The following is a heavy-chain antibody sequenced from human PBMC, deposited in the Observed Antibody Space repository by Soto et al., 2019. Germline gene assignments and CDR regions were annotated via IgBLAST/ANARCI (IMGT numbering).Heavy chain of an antibody. CDR1: GYSFTSYW. CDR3: ARQYDILTGYYDVAPYFDY. J-gene: IGHJ4*02. CDR2: IYPGDSDT. Sequence: GESLKISCKGSGYSFTSYWIGWVRQMPGKGLEWMGIIYPGDSDTRYSPSFQGQVTISADKSISTAYLQWSSLKASDTAMYYCARQYDILTGYYDVAPYFDYWGQGTLVTVSS. V-gene: IGHV5-51*01. D-gene: IGHD3-9*01.